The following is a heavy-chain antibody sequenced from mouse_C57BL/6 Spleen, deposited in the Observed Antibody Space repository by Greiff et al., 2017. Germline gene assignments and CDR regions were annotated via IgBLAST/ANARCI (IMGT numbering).Heavy chain of an antibody. CDR2: INPNNGGT. CDR1: GYTFTDYY. D-gene: IGHD1-1*01. J-gene: IGHJ2*01. CDR3: ARILRSLFDY. V-gene: IGHV1-26*01. Sequence: EVQLQQSGPELVKPGASVKISCKASGYTFTDYYMNWVKQSHGKSLEWIGDINPNNGGTSYNQKFKGKATLTVDKSSSTAYMELRSLTSEDSAVYYCARILRSLFDYWGQGTTLTVSS.